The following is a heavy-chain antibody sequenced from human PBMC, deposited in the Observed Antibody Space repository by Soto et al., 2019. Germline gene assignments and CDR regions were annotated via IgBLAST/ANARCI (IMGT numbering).Heavy chain of an antibody. D-gene: IGHD3-22*01. CDR3: ATEDHSSGHAGTFHH. J-gene: IGHJ1*01. CDR1: GFTFSTYV. V-gene: IGHV3-30-3*01. Sequence: PGGSLRLSCAASGFTFSTYVMHWVRQAPGKGLEWVAAISLDGNSEHYTDSVKGRFTISRDNSKNTLYVQMDTLRVEDTAVYYCATEDHSSGHAGTFHHWGQGTLVTVSS. CDR2: ISLDGNSE.